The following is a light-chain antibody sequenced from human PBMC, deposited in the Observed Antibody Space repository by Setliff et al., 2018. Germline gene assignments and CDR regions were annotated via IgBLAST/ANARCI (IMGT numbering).Light chain of an antibody. J-gene: IGLJ1*01. CDR2: SNN. CDR3: SSYAGSNNYV. Sequence: QSVLTQPPSVSGAPGQRVTISCTGSSSNLGAGFTVHWYQVLPGAAPKLLIYSNNFRPSGVPDRFSGSKSGTSASLAITGLQSEDEADYYCSSYAGSNNYVFGTGTKVTVL. CDR1: SSNLGAGFT. V-gene: IGLV1-40*01.